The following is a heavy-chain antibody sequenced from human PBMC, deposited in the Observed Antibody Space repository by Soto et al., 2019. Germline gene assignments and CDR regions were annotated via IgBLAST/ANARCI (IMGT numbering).Heavy chain of an antibody. D-gene: IGHD6-25*01. CDR2: IYYSGST. Sequence: PSETLSLTCTVSGGSISSGDYYWSWIRQPPGKGLEWIGYIYYSGSTYYNPSLKSRVTISVDTSKNQFSLKLSSVTAADTAVYYCARASGARFFDYWGKGTLVTVAS. J-gene: IGHJ4*02. V-gene: IGHV4-30-4*01. CDR1: GGSISSGDYY. CDR3: ARASGARFFDY.